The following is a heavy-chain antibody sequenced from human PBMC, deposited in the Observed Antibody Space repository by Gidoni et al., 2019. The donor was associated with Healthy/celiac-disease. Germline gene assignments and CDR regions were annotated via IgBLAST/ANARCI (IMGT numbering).Heavy chain of an antibody. D-gene: IGHD2-2*01. CDR2: IIPIRGIA. CDR3: ARDKKDYCSSTSCQDY. Sequence: QVQLVQSGAEVKKPGSSVKVSCKATGGTFSSYTISWVRQAPGQGLEWMGRIIPIRGIANYAQKFQGRVTITADKSTSTAYMELSSLRSEDTAVYYCARDKKDYCSSTSCQDYWGQGTLVTVSS. J-gene: IGHJ4*02. V-gene: IGHV1-69*08. CDR1: GGTFSSYT.